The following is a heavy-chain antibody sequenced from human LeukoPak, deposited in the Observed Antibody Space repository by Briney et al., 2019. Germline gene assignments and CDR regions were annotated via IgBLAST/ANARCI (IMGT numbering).Heavy chain of an antibody. V-gene: IGHV4-30-2*01. CDR1: GGSISSGGYY. CDR2: IYHSGST. J-gene: IGHJ5*02. D-gene: IGHD3-16*01. Sequence: SETLSLTCTVSGGSISSGGYYWSWIRQPPGKGLEWIGYIYHSGSTYYNPSLKSRVTISVDTSKNQFSLKLSSVTAADTAVYYCARDEVQATFSVWGKRWFDPWGQGTLVTVSS. CDR3: ARDEVQATFSVWGKRWFDP.